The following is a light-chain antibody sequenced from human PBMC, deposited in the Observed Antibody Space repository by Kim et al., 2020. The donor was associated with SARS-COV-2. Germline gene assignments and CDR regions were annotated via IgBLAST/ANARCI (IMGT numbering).Light chain of an antibody. V-gene: IGKV3-15*01. J-gene: IGKJ2*01. CDR1: QSVRNN. Sequence: EVLMTQFPATLSVSPGDGATLSCRASQSVRNNLAWYQQKPGQAPRLLIYGASTRATGTPVRFSGSGSGTEFTLTISSLQSEDFAVYYWQQYDNWPPYTFGQETKLE. CDR2: GAS. CDR3: QQYDNWPPYT.